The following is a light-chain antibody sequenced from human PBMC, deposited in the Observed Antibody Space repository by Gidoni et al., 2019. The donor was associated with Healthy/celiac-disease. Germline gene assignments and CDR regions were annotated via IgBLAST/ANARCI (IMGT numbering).Light chain of an antibody. J-gene: IGKJ2*03. CDR2: AAS. V-gene: IGKV1-9*01. CDR1: QGIGSY. CDR3: QQLNSYPYS. Sequence: DIQLTQSPSFLSASVGDRVTITCRASQGIGSYLAWYQQKPGQAPNLLIYAASTLQSGVPSRFTGSGSGTEFTLTISSLQPEDFATYYCQQLNSYPYSFGQGTKLEIK.